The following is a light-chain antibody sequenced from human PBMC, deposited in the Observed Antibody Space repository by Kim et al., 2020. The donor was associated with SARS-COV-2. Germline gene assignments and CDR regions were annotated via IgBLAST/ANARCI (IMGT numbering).Light chain of an antibody. Sequence: AIQLTQSPSSLSASVGDRVTITCRASQGIRSALAWYQQKAGKAPKLLIYDASSLESGVPSRFSGGGSGTDFTLTISSLQTEDFATYYCHQFNNYPFTFGQGTKLEI. V-gene: IGKV1D-13*01. CDR1: QGIRSA. J-gene: IGKJ2*01. CDR2: DAS. CDR3: HQFNNYPFT.